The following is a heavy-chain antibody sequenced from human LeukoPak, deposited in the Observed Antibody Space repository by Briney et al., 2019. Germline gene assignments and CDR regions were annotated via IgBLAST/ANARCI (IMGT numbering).Heavy chain of an antibody. V-gene: IGHV3-7*01. J-gene: IGHJ1*01. CDR2: IKQDGSEK. CDR3: ASPYCSSTTCYPRTFHH. CDR1: GFTFSNYW. D-gene: IGHD2-2*01. Sequence: GGSLRLSCAASGFTFSNYWMSWVRQAPGKGLEWVANIKQDGSEKYYVDSVKGRFTISRDNAKNSLYLQMNSLRAEDTAVYYCASPYCSSTTCYPRTFHHWGQGTLVTVSS.